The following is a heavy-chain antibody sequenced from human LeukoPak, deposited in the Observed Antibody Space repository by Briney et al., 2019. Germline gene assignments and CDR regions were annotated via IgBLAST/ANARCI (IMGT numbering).Heavy chain of an antibody. Sequence: GSVRLSCAVSGITLSNYGMSWVRQAPGKGLEWVTGISDSGGSTNYADSVKGRFTISRDNPKNTLYLQMNSLRAEDTAVYFCAKRGVVIRVILVGFHKEAYYFDSWGQGALVTVSS. CDR2: ISDSGGST. CDR3: AKRGVVIRVILVGFHKEAYYFDS. D-gene: IGHD3-22*01. V-gene: IGHV3-23*01. CDR1: GITLSNYG. J-gene: IGHJ4*02.